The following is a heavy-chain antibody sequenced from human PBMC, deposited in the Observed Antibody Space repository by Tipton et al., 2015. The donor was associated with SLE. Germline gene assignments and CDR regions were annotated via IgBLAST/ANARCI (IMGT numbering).Heavy chain of an antibody. CDR3: ARGLHYSSSWYFY. CDR2: INHSGST. J-gene: IGHJ4*02. V-gene: IGHV4-34*01. CDR1: GGSFSGYY. Sequence: TLSLTCAVYGGSFSGYYWSWIRQHPGKGLEWIGEINHSGSTNYNPSLKSRVTISVDTSKNQLSLKVSSVTAADTAVYYCARGLHYSSSWYFYWGQGTLVTVSS. D-gene: IGHD6-13*01.